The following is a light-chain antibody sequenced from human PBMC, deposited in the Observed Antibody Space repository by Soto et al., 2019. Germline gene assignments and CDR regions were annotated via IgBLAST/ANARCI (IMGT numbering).Light chain of an antibody. CDR3: QQDYNLPRT. J-gene: IGKJ2*01. V-gene: IGKV3D-7*01. CDR1: QSVSSSY. Sequence: PEERVTLSCRASQSVSSSYLTWYQQKPGQAPRLLIYGASTRATSIPARFSGSGSGTDFTLTISSLQPEDFAVYYCQQDYNLPRTFGQGTKLDI. CDR2: GAS.